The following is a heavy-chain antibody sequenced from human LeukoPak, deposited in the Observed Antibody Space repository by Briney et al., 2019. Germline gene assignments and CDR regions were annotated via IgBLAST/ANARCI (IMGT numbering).Heavy chain of an antibody. CDR2: ISYDGSNK. Sequence: PGGSLRLSCAASGFTFSSYGMHWVRQAPGKGLEWVAVISYDGSNKYYADSAKGRFTISRDNSKNTLYLQMNSLRAEDTAVYYCAKTVIAGYYDILTGYIHWGQGTLVTVSS. D-gene: IGHD3-9*01. CDR1: GFTFSSYG. CDR3: AKTVIAGYYDILTGYIH. J-gene: IGHJ4*02. V-gene: IGHV3-30*18.